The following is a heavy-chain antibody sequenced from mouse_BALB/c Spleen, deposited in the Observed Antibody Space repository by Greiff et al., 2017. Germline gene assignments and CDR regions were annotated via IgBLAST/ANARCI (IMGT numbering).Heavy chain of an antibody. J-gene: IGHJ3*01. CDR2: INPSNGRT. Sequence: VQLQQPGAELVKPGASVKLSCKASGYTFTSYWMHWVKQRPVQGLEWIGEINPSNGRTNYNEKFKSKATLTVDKSSSTAYMQLSSLTSEDSAVYYCARSASYYGFAYWGQGTLVTVSA. V-gene: IGHV1S81*02. CDR1: GYTFTSYW. D-gene: IGHD1-1*01. CDR3: ARSASYYGFAY.